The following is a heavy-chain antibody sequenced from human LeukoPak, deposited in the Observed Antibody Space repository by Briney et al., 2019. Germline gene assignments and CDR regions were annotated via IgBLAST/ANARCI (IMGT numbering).Heavy chain of an antibody. CDR3: ARQEYSSSWYSEYYFDY. CDR1: GYTFTGYY. V-gene: IGHV1-2*02. Sequence: ASVKISCKASGYTFTGYYMHWVRQAPEQGLEWMGWINANSGGTNYAQKFQGRVTMTRDTSISTAYMELSRLRSDDTAVYYCARQEYSSSWYSEYYFDYWGQGTLVTVSS. D-gene: IGHD6-13*01. CDR2: INANSGGT. J-gene: IGHJ4*02.